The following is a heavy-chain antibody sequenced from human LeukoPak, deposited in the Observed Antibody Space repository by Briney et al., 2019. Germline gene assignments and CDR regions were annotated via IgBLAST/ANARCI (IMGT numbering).Heavy chain of an antibody. CDR3: ARGRGGQWLANFDY. CDR1: GYSIRSGYY. CDR2: IYHSGST. Sequence: SETLSLTCAVSGYSIRSGYYWGWIRQPPGKGREWIGSIYHSGSTYYNPSLKSRVTISVDTSKNQFSLKLSSVTAADTAVYYCARGRGGQWLANFDYWGQGTLVTVSS. J-gene: IGHJ4*02. V-gene: IGHV4-38-2*01. D-gene: IGHD6-19*01.